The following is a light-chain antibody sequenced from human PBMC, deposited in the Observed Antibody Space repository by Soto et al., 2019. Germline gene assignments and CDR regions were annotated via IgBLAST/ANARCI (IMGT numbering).Light chain of an antibody. V-gene: IGKV3-15*01. J-gene: IGKJ4*01. CDR2: GAS. CDR1: QSVSSN. Sequence: EIVMTQSPATLSVYPGERATLSCRASQSVSSNLAWYQQKPGQAPRLLIYGASTRATGIPARFSGSGSGTEFTLTISSLQSEDFAVYYWQQYNNWPPLTFGGGTKVEIK. CDR3: QQYNNWPPLT.